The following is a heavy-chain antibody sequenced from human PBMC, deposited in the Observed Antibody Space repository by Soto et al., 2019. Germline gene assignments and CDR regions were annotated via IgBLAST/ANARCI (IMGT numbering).Heavy chain of an antibody. J-gene: IGHJ3*02. V-gene: IGHV1-18*01. D-gene: IGHD6-19*01. CDR1: GYTFTSYG. CDR3: AREAYSSGWFRGRGSPDAFDI. Sequence: ASVKVSCKASGYTFTSYGISWVRQAPGQGLEWMGRISAYNGNTNYAQKLQGRVTITTDTSTSTAYMELRSLRSDDTAVYYCAREAYSSGWFRGRGSPDAFDIWGQ. CDR2: ISAYNGNT.